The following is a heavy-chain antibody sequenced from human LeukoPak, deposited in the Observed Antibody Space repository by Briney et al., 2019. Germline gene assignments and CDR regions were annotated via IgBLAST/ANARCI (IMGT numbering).Heavy chain of an antibody. V-gene: IGHV3-48*03. CDR2: ISSSGSTI. D-gene: IGHD3-9*01. Sequence: PGGSLRLSCAASGFTFSSYEMNWVRQAPGKGLEWVSYISSSGSTIYYADSVKGRFTISRDNSKNTLYLQMNSLRAEDTAVYYCAVSVTYYDILTGYSFDYWGQGTLVTVSS. CDR3: AVSVTYYDILTGYSFDY. J-gene: IGHJ4*02. CDR1: GFTFSSYE.